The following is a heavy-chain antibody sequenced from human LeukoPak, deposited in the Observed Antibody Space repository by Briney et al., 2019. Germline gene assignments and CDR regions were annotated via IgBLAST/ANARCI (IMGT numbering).Heavy chain of an antibody. CDR2: INPNSAAT. V-gene: IGHV1-2*02. CDR3: VRDLFFAAAEREGDDY. J-gene: IGHJ4*02. D-gene: IGHD6-13*01. Sequence: ASVKVSCKTSGYTFSDYYTHWVRQAPGQGLEWMGWINPNSAATNYARRFQGRVTMTRDTSISTAYMELSRLTSDDTAVYYCVRDLFFAAAEREGDDYWGQGTLVTVSS. CDR1: GYTFSDYY.